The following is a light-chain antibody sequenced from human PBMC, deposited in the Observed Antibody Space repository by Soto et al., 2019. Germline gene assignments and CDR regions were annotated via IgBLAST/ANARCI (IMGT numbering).Light chain of an antibody. V-gene: IGKV3-11*01. CDR2: DAS. CDR1: QSVSSS. J-gene: IGKJ3*01. CDR3: QQRSNWPPEVT. Sequence: EIVLTQSPDTLYLSPGERATLSGRASQSVSSSLAWYQQKPGQAPRLLIYDASNRATGIPARFSGSGSGTDFTLTISSLEPEDFAVYYCQQRSNWPPEVTFGPGTKVDIK.